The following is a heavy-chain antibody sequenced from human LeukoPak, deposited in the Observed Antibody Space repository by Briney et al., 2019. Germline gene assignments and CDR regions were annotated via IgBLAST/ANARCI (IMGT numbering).Heavy chain of an antibody. J-gene: IGHJ4*02. Sequence: PSETLSLTCTVSGGSISSGSYYWSWIRQPAGKGLEWIGRIYTSGSTNYNPSLKSRVTISVDTSKNQFSLKLSSVTAADTAVYYCARNYYYDSRGYSFDYWGQGTLVTVSS. CDR2: IYTSGST. D-gene: IGHD3-22*01. V-gene: IGHV4-61*02. CDR1: GGSISSGSYY. CDR3: ARNYYYDSRGYSFDY.